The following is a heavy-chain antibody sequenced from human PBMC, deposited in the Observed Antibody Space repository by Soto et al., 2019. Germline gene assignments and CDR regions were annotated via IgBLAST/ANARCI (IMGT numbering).Heavy chain of an antibody. V-gene: IGHV4-38-2*02. J-gene: IGHJ6*02. D-gene: IGHD3-10*01. CDR3: ARDKRWFGELLYYYYGMDV. CDR1: GYSISSGYY. CDR2: IYHSGST. Sequence: TSETLSLTCAVSGYSISSGYYWGWIRQPPGKGLEWIGSIYHSGSTYYNPSLKSRVTISVDTSKNQFSLKLSSVTAADTAVYYCARDKRWFGELLYYYYGMDVWGQGTTVTVSS.